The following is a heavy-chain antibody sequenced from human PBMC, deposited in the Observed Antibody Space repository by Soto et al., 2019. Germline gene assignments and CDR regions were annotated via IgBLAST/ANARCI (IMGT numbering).Heavy chain of an antibody. D-gene: IGHD3-10*01. J-gene: IGHJ6*02. CDR3: ARSRGWDYYYYYGMDV. V-gene: IGHV3-53*01. CDR2: IYSGGST. CDR1: GFTVSSNY. Sequence: EVQLVESGGGLIKPGGSLRLSCAASGFTVSSNYMSWVRQAPGKGLEWVSVIYSGGSTYYADSVKGRFTISRDNSKNTLYLQMNSLRAEDTAVYYCARSRGWDYYYYYGMDVWGQGTTVTVSS.